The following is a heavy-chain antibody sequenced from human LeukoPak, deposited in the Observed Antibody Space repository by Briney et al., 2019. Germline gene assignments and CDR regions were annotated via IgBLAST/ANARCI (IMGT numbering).Heavy chain of an antibody. J-gene: IGHJ4*02. D-gene: IGHD5-24*01. V-gene: IGHV1-69*04. CDR3: ARDRGDGYKSSFDY. CDR2: IIPILGIA. Sequence: SVKVSCKASGGTFSSYAISWVRQATGQGLEWMGRIIPILGIANYAQKFQGRVTITADKSTSTAYMELSSLRSEDTAVYYCARDRGDGYKSSFDYWGQGTLVTVSS. CDR1: GGTFSSYA.